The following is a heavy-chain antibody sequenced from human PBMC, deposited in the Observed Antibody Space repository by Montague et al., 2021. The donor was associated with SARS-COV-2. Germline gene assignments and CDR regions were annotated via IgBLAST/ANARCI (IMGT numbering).Heavy chain of an antibody. CDR2: INHSGGV. Sequence: SETLSLTCTVHRGSFSGYYWTWIRQPPGKGLEWIGEINHSGGVNYNPSLKSRVTISVDTSKNHFSLKLRSVTAADTAIYYCARGHFSSTTWYPSLDYWGQGTLVAVSP. D-gene: IGHD2-2*01. J-gene: IGHJ4*02. CDR3: ARGHFSSTTWYPSLDY. CDR1: RGSFSGYY. V-gene: IGHV4-34*01.